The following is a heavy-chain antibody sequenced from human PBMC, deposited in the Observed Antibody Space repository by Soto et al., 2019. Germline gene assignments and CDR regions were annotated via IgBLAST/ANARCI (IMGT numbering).Heavy chain of an antibody. V-gene: IGHV4-39*01. CDR3: ARHSYDILTGYLAWFDP. Sequence: SETLSLNCSVSGGSISSSSYYWGWIRQPPGKGLEWIGSIYYSGSTYYNSPLKSRVTISVDTSKNQFSLKLSSVTAADTAVFYCARHSYDILTGYLAWFDPWGQGTLVTVSS. CDR1: GGSISSSSYY. J-gene: IGHJ5*02. D-gene: IGHD3-9*01. CDR2: IYYSGST.